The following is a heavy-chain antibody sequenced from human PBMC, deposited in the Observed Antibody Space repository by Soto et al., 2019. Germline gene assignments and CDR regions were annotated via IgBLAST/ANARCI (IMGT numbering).Heavy chain of an antibody. CDR3: ARLNGYFISTNCHGYYRMYV. D-gene: IGHD2-2*03. Sequence: PSETLSLTCTVSGGSVSSSSYSWGWIRQSPGKGLEWIGTIYSSENTYYNPSLLSRVTISVDTSKNEFSLRLSSVTAADTAVYYCARLNGYFISTNCHGYYRMYVWGQGSKVPGSS. J-gene: IGHJ6*02. CDR1: GGSVSSSSYS. CDR2: IYSSENT. V-gene: IGHV4-39*01.